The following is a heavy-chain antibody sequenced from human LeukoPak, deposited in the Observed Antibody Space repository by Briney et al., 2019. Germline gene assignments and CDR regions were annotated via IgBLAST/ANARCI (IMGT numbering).Heavy chain of an antibody. CDR2: IYYHENT. J-gene: IGHJ4*02. D-gene: IGHD1-1*01. V-gene: IGHV4-39*01. Sequence: SEPLSLPCTVSGGSISSSSDYWGWIRQAPGKGLEWIGSIYYHENTYYNSSLKSRVTISVDTSKNQFSLKLNSVTAADTAVYFCARRAYSAAYWKHFDYWGQGTLVTVSS. CDR3: ARRAYSAAYWKHFDY. CDR1: GGSISSSSDY.